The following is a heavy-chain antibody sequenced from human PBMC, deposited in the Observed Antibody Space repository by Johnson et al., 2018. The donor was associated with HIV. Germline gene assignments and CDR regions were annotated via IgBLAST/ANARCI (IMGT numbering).Heavy chain of an antibody. V-gene: IGHV3-11*04. CDR1: GFTFSDYY. J-gene: IGHJ3*02. Sequence: QVQLVESGGGLVKPGGSLRLSCAASGFTFSDYYMSWIRQAPGKGLEWVSYISSSGSTIYYADSVQGRFTVSRDNSKNTLYLQMNSLRVEDTAVYYCAREGAWEVRPGTFDIWGQGTMVTVSS. CDR2: ISSSGSTI. D-gene: IGHD1-26*01. CDR3: AREGAWEVRPGTFDI.